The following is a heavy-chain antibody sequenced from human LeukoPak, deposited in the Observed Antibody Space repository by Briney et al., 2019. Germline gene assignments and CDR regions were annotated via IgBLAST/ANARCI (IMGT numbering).Heavy chain of an antibody. CDR2: IKKAGSET. V-gene: IGHV3-7*01. D-gene: IGHD1-26*01. Sequence: GGSLRLSCAASGFTFSSYAMSWVRQAPGKGLEWVANIKKAGSETYYVDSVKGRFTISRDKAKNSLYLQMNSLRAEDTAVYYCAKSPGPYYSDAFDICGQGTMVTVSS. J-gene: IGHJ3*02. CDR3: AKSPGPYYSDAFDI. CDR1: GFTFSSYA.